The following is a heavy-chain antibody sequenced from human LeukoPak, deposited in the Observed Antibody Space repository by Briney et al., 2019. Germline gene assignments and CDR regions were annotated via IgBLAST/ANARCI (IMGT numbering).Heavy chain of an antibody. V-gene: IGHV3-30*18. CDR3: GKALHDIVVVPAAMGY. D-gene: IGHD2-2*01. Sequence: GGSLRLSCAASGFTFSSYGMHWVRQAPGKGLEWVAVISYDGSNKYYADSVKGRFTISRDNSKNTLYLQMNSLRAEDTAVYYCGKALHDIVVVPAAMGYWGQGTLVTVSS. CDR2: ISYDGSNK. CDR1: GFTFSSYG. J-gene: IGHJ4*02.